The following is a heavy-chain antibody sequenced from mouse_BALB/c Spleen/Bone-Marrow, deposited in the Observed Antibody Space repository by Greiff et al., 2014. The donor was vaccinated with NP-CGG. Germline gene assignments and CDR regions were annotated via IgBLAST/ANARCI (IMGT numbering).Heavy chain of an antibody. CDR2: IYPGDGDT. J-gene: IGHJ2*01. Sequence: VLLVESGAELVRPGSSVKISCKASGYAFSSYWMNWVKQRPGQGLEWIGQIYPGDGDTNYNGKFKGKATLTADKSSSTAYMQLSSLTAEDSAVYFCARVRNGADYWGQGTTLTGSS. V-gene: IGHV1-80*01. CDR3: ARVRNGADY. CDR1: GYAFSSYW.